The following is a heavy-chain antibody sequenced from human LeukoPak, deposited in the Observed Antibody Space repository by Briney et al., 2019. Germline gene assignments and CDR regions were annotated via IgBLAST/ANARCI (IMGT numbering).Heavy chain of an antibody. J-gene: IGHJ6*03. V-gene: IGHV1-8*01. D-gene: IGHD3-9*01. CDR1: GYTFTSYD. Sequence: ASVKVSCKASGYTFTSYDINWVRQATGQGLEWMGWMNPNSGNTGYAQKFQGRVTMTRNTSISTAYMELSSLRSEDTAVYYCARGWGTYYDILTGYYRGLGYMDVWGKGTAVTISS. CDR3: ARGWGTYYDILTGYYRGLGYMDV. CDR2: MNPNSGNT.